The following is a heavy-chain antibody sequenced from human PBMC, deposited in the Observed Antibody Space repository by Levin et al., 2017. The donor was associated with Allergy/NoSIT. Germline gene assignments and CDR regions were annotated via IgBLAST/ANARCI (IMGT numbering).Heavy chain of an antibody. CDR2: IWYDESEK. J-gene: IGHJ4*02. V-gene: IGHV3-33*01. CDR1: GFTFSSYD. D-gene: IGHD6-6*01. CDR3: ARKYRRGIDY. Sequence: GGSLRLSCAASGFTFSSYDMHWVRQAPGKGLEWLAVIWYDESEKYYADSVKGRFTISRDNSKNTLYLQMNSLRAEDTAVYYCARKYRRGIDYWGQGTLVTVSS.